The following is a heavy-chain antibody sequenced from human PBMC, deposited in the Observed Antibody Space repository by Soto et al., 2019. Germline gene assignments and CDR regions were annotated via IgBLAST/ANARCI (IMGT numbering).Heavy chain of an antibody. CDR1: GFNFSNYA. Sequence: EVQLVESGGGLVKPGGSLRLSCAASGFNFSNYALNWVRQAPGKGLEWVSFISSSSSYTYYSDSVKGRFTISRDNAKNSLYLQVDSLTGADTAVYFCASAKAVVVAPLDIWGQGTMVTVSS. D-gene: IGHD2-15*01. V-gene: IGHV3-21*02. CDR2: ISSSSSYT. CDR3: ASAKAVVVAPLDI. J-gene: IGHJ3*02.